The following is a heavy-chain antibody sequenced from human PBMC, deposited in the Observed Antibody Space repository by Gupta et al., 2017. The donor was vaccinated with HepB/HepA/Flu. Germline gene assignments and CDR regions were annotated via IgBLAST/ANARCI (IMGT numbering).Heavy chain of an antibody. CDR2: INPDGSLR. CDR3: VRVDIS. V-gene: IGHV3-7*01. CDR1: GFSFSDDW. D-gene: IGHD2-2*03. Sequence: EVQLVESGGGLVKPGGSLRLSCAASGFSFSDDWMNWVRQSPGKGLEWVANINPDGSLRRCVDSVKGRFTISRDNAKNLLYLQMNNLRDEDTAVYYCVRVDISWGQGTLVTVSS. J-gene: IGHJ5*02.